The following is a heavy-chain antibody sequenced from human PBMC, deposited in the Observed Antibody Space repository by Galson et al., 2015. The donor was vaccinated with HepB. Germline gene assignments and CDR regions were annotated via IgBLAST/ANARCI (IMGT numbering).Heavy chain of an antibody. Sequence: SVKVSCKASGYTFTTSGFSWVRQAPGQGLEWMGWISVYNDNTDYAQKLQGRVTLTTDTSTKTAYMELRSLRYDDTAVYYCARYSSSLYSYAMDVWGQGTTVTVSS. J-gene: IGHJ6*01. CDR2: ISVYNDNT. D-gene: IGHD6-6*01. CDR1: GYTFTTSG. V-gene: IGHV1-18*01. CDR3: ARYSSSLYSYAMDV.